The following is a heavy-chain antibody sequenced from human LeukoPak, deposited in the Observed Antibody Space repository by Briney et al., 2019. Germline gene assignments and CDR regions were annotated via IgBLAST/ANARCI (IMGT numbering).Heavy chain of an antibody. D-gene: IGHD3-22*01. V-gene: IGHV3-13*01. CDR3: ARGDSSYYYMDV. CDR1: GFTFSSYD. CDR2: IGAAGDT. Sequence: GGSLRLSCAASGFTFSSYDMHWVRQATGIGLEWVSAIGAAGDTYYPGSVKGRFTISRENAKNSLYLQMNSLRDGDTAVYYCARGDSSYYYMDVWGKGTTVTVSS. J-gene: IGHJ6*03.